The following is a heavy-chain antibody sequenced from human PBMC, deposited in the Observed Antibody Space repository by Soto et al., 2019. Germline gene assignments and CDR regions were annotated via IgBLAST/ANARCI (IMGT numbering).Heavy chain of an antibody. D-gene: IGHD3-3*01. J-gene: IGHJ6*02. Sequence: GGSLRLSCAASGFTFSSYAMSWVRQAPGKGLEWVSAISGSGGSTYYADSVKGRFTISRDNSKNTLYLQMNSLRAEDTAVYYCSKERKVFRFLVTYKTPDYYYGMDVWGQGTTVTVSS. CDR2: ISGSGGST. V-gene: IGHV3-23*01. CDR1: GFTFSSYA. CDR3: SKERKVFRFLVTYKTPDYYYGMDV.